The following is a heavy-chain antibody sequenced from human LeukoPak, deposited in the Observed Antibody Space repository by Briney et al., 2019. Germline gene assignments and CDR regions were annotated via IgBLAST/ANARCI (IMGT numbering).Heavy chain of an antibody. J-gene: IGHJ3*02. D-gene: IGHD3-22*01. V-gene: IGHV3-23*01. CDR1: GFTFSSYA. Sequence: GGSLRLSCAASGFTFSSYAMSWVRQAPGKGLEWVSAISGSGGSTYYADSVKGRFTISRDNSKNTLYLQMNSLRAEDTAVYYCARASYYDSSGYSIAFDIWGQGTMVTVSS. CDR3: ARASYYDSSGYSIAFDI. CDR2: ISGSGGST.